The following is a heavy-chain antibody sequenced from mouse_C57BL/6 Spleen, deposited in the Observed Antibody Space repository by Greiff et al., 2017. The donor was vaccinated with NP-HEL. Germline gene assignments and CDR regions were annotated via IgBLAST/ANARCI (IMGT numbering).Heavy chain of an antibody. D-gene: IGHD2-3*01. V-gene: IGHV1-54*01. CDR1: GYAFTNYL. CDR3: ARCDGYGANAMDY. Sequence: VQVVESGAELVRPGTSVKVSCKASGYAFTNYLIEWVKQRPGQGLEWIGVINPGSGGTNYNEKFKGKATLTADKSSSTAYMQLSSLTSEDSAVYFCARCDGYGANAMDYWGQGTSVTVSS. CDR2: INPGSGGT. J-gene: IGHJ4*01.